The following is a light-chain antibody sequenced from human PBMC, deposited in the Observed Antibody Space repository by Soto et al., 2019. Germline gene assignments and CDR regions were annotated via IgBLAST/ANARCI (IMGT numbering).Light chain of an antibody. J-gene: IGKJ1*01. CDR1: QSVSSRY. CDR3: QQYDSSPPT. Sequence: EMVMTQSPATLPVSPGERGTLSCRASQSVSSRYLAWYQQRAGQTPRLLIFDTSSRATGVPDRFSGSGSGTDFTLTISRLEAEDFAVYYCQQYDSSPPTFGQGTKVDIK. V-gene: IGKV3-20*01. CDR2: DTS.